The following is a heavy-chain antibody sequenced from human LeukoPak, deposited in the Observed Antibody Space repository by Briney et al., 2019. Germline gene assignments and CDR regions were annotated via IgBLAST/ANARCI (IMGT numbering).Heavy chain of an antibody. J-gene: IGHJ4*02. V-gene: IGHV3-33*01. CDR2: IWYDGSNK. CDR1: GFDFNSYG. CDR3: ATDCYYFWSAYVGYYFDN. D-gene: IGHD3-3*01. Sequence: PGGSLRLSCAASGFDFNSYGIHWVRQAPGKGREWVAVIWYDGSNKYYADSVKGRFTISRDNSKNTLYLQMNSLRAKDTAVYYYATDCYYFWSAYVGYYFDNWGQGTLVTVSS.